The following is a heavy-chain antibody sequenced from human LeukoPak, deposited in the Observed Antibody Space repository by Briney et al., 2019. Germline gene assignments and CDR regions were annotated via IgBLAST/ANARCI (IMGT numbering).Heavy chain of an antibody. V-gene: IGHV3-21*01. CDR1: GFIFSDYS. CDR3: ANHNGVGYTSGWGQFDG. J-gene: IGHJ4*02. Sequence: GESLRLSCAASGFIFSDYSTSWVRQAPGKGLEWVACISSGSTYLYYADSVKGRFTISRDNAEKSLYLLMNSLRDDDTAVYYCANHNGVGYTSGWGQFDGWGQGTLVTVSS. D-gene: IGHD6-19*01. CDR2: ISSGSTYL.